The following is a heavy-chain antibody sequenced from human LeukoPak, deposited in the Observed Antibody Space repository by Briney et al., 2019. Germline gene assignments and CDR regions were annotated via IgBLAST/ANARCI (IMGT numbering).Heavy chain of an antibody. CDR2: IYTSGST. Sequence: SETLSLTCTVSGGSISSGSYYWSWIRQPAGKGLEWIGRIYTSGSTNYNPSLKSRVTISVDTSKNQFSLKLSSVTAADTAVYYCARDFGYGLGDAFDIWGQGTMVTVSS. CDR3: ARDFGYGLGDAFDI. J-gene: IGHJ3*02. D-gene: IGHD5-18*01. V-gene: IGHV4-61*02. CDR1: GGSISSGSYY.